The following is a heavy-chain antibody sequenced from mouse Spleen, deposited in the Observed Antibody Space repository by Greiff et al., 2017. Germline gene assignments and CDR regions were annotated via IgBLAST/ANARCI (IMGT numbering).Heavy chain of an antibody. J-gene: IGHJ1*01. CDR1: GFTFSSYG. Sequence: EVMLVESGGDLVKPGGSLKLSCAASGFTFSSYGMSWVRQTPDKRLEWVATISSGGSYTYYPDSVKGRFTISRDNAKNTLYLQMSSLKSEDTAMYYCARQDYYGNYSWYFDVWGAGTTVTVSS. CDR2: ISSGGSYT. CDR3: ARQDYYGNYSWYFDV. V-gene: IGHV5-6*02. D-gene: IGHD2-1*01.